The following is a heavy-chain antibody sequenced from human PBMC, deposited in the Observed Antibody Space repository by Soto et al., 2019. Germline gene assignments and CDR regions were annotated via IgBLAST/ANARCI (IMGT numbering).Heavy chain of an antibody. CDR2: INPNSGGT. CDR1: GYTFTGYY. CDR3: ARALFHLYGSGSSPDY. V-gene: IGHV1-2*02. J-gene: IGHJ4*02. D-gene: IGHD3-10*01. Sequence: ASVKVSCKASGYTFTGYYMHWVRQAPGQGLEWMGWINPNSGGTNYAQKFQGRVTMTRDTSISTAYMELSRLRSDDTAVYYCARALFHLYGSGSSPDYWGQGTLVTVSS.